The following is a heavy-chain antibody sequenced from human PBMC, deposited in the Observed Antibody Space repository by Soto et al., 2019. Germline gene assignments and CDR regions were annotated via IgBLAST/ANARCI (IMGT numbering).Heavy chain of an antibody. Sequence: ASVKVSCKASGYTFTGYYMHWVRQAPGQGLEWMGWINPNSGGTNYAQKFQGRVTMTRDTSISTAYMELSRLRSDDTAVYYCARESGYPQGNYGMDVWGPGTTVTVSS. V-gene: IGHV1-2*02. CDR1: GYTFTGYY. D-gene: IGHD3-16*02. J-gene: IGHJ6*02. CDR2: INPNSGGT. CDR3: ARESGYPQGNYGMDV.